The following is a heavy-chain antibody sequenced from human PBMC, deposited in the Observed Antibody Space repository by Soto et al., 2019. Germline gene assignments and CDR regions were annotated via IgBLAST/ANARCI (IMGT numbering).Heavy chain of an antibody. CDR3: ARGPRGTFKDWFDP. J-gene: IGHJ5*02. Sequence: ASVKVSCKASGYTFTSYGIIWARQAPGQGLEWMGWISAYNGNTNYAQKLQGRVTMTTDTSTSTAYMELRSLRSDDTAVYYCARGPRGTFKDWFDPWGQGTLVTVSS. D-gene: IGHD1-26*01. V-gene: IGHV1-18*01. CDR2: ISAYNGNT. CDR1: GYTFTSYG.